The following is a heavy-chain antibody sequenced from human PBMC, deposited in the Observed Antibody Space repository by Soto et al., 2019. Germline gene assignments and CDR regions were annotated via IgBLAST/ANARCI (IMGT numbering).Heavy chain of an antibody. D-gene: IGHD5-18*01. CDR2: FIPIFGRG. CDR3: ARDRSTVETAIVSQYYYGMDV. Sequence: QVQLVQSGAEVRKPGSSVKVSCKVSGDSFISYAISWVRHDPGQGLEWMGGFIPIFGRGNYAKRFQGRVAITADESPRTVHRELNGQISEDTAVYYCARDRSTVETAIVSQYYYGMDVWGQGRTVTVSS. J-gene: IGHJ6*02. CDR1: GDSFISYA. V-gene: IGHV1-69*12.